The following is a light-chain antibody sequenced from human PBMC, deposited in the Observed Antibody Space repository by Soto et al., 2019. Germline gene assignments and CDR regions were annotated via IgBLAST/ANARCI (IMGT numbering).Light chain of an antibody. V-gene: IGKV3-11*01. Sequence: EIVLTQSPATLSLSPGERATLSCRARQRVSSYLAWYQQKPGQAPRLLIYDASNRATGIPARFSGSGSGTDFTLTISSLEPEDFAVYYCQQRSNWPRTWTFGQGTKVEIK. J-gene: IGKJ1*01. CDR1: QRVSSY. CDR2: DAS. CDR3: QQRSNWPRTWT.